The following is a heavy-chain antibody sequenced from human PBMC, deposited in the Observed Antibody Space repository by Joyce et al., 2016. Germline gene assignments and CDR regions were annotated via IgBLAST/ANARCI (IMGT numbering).Heavy chain of an antibody. D-gene: IGHD3-22*01. Sequence: QMQLVQSGPEVKKPGTSVKVSCKASGFTFTSSAMQWVRQARGQRLEVIGGIDVGSGNTNYAQKFQERVTITRDMSTSTAYMELSSLRSEDTAVYYCAAAPDYYDSSGYYYSAFDIWGQGTMVTVSS. CDR2: IDVGSGNT. V-gene: IGHV1-58*02. J-gene: IGHJ3*02. CDR1: GFTFTSSA. CDR3: AAAPDYYDSSGYYYSAFDI.